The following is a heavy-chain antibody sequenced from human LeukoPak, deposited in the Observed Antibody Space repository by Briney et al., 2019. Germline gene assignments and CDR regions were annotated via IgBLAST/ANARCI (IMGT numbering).Heavy chain of an antibody. J-gene: IGHJ4*02. Sequence: SETLSLTCTVSGGSMTTHHWNWIRQTPGEGLEWIGYVFDSGRTKENPSLKSRVTLSADTSKNQLSLRLSSVTAADTAVYYCTTIKRGNIFGYFDFWGQGILVTASS. V-gene: IGHV4-59*11. D-gene: IGHD5-18*01. CDR1: GGSMTTHH. CDR3: TTIKRGNIFGYFDF. CDR2: VFDSGRT.